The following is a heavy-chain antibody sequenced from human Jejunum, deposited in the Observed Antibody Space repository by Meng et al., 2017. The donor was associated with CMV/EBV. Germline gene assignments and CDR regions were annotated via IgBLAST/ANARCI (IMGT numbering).Heavy chain of an antibody. V-gene: IGHV3-33*01. CDR2: IWSDGRAT. D-gene: IGHD6-19*01. CDR1: GFRFSDYG. CDR3: ARDLAVGRIWFDP. Sequence: VSGFRFSDYGFHWVRQSPGKGLEWVADIWSDGRATYYADSVSGRFTISRDDSRSTLYLQTNSLRAEDTAVYYCARDLAVGRIWFDPWGQGTLVTVSS. J-gene: IGHJ5*02.